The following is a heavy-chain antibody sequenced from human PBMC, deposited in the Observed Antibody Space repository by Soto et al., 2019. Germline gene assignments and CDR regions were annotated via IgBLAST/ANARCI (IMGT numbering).Heavy chain of an antibody. Sequence: GGSLRLSCAIFESTVSRDWMNWVRQAPGKGLEWVAHINQDGSEKYYVDSVKGRFTISRDNAKKSLYLQMNSLRFEDTAVYYCAISYDSPGGPWGQGTLVTVSS. V-gene: IGHV3-7*01. D-gene: IGHD3-3*01. CDR3: AISYDSPGGP. CDR1: ESTVSRDW. CDR2: INQDGSEK. J-gene: IGHJ5*02.